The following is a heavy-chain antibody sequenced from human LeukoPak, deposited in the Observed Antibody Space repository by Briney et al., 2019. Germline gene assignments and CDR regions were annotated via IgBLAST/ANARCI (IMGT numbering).Heavy chain of an antibody. Sequence: ASVKVSCKASGYTFTRYGISWVRQAPGQGLEWMGWISAYNGNTNYAQKLQGRVTMTTDTSTSTAYMELRSLRSDDTAVYYCARDYYDRSGPADAFDIWGQGTMVTVSS. CDR2: ISAYNGNT. CDR1: GYTFTRYG. D-gene: IGHD3-22*01. J-gene: IGHJ3*02. V-gene: IGHV1-18*01. CDR3: ARDYYDRSGPADAFDI.